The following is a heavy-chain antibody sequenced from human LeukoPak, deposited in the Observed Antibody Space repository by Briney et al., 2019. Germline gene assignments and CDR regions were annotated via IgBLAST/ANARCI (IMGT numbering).Heavy chain of an antibody. D-gene: IGHD3-3*01. CDR3: AKDRRLRFLEWSSIGYFQH. Sequence: ASVKVSCKASGYTFSSYTISWVRQAPGQGLEWMGWISPYNGNTKYAQKFQGRVTMTADTSTSTAYMELRSLRSDDTAVYYCAKDRRLRFLEWSSIGYFQHWGQGTLVAVSS. J-gene: IGHJ1*01. CDR1: GYTFSSYT. V-gene: IGHV1-18*04. CDR2: ISPYNGNT.